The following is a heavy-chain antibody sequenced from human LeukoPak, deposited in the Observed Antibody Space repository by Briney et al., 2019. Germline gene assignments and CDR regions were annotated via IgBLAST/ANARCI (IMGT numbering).Heavy chain of an antibody. CDR3: AREDHSKYQY. Sequence: AGGSLRLSCVASGFTFNTYWMSWVRQTPEKGLEWVPSIKQDGSDTYYMDSMKGRFTISKDNARNSLYLQMNGLRAEDTALYYCAREDHSKYQYWGQGTLVTVSS. CDR1: GFTFNTYW. D-gene: IGHD4-11*01. V-gene: IGHV3-7*01. CDR2: IKQDGSDT. J-gene: IGHJ4*02.